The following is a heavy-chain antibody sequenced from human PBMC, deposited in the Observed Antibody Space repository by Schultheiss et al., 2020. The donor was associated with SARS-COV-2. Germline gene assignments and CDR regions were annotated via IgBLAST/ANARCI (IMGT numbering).Heavy chain of an antibody. V-gene: IGHV4-59*12. CDR1: GDSISSSN. J-gene: IGHJ6*03. CDR3: ARGRGGSGSYYRYYYYYMDV. D-gene: IGHD3-10*01. CDR2: IYYSGST. Sequence: SETLSLTCNVSGDSISSSNWWSWVRQPPGKGLEWIGYIYYSGSTNYNPSLKSRVTISVDTSKNQFSLKLSSVTAADTAVYYCARGRGGSGSYYRYYYYYMDVWGKGTTVTVSS.